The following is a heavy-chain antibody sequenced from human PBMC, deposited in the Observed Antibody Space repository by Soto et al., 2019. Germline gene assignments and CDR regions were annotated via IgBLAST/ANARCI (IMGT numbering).Heavy chain of an antibody. CDR2: IYHSGYT. D-gene: IGHD4-17*01. J-gene: IGHJ6*02. Sequence: QLQLQESGSGLVKPSQTLSLTCAVSGGSISSGGYSWSWIRQPPGKGLEWIGYIYHSGYTYCNPSLQSRVTISVDRSKNQFPLKLSSVTAADTAVYYCARAHYGDYGYGMDVWGQGTTVTVSS. CDR3: ARAHYGDYGYGMDV. CDR1: GGSISSGGYS. V-gene: IGHV4-30-2*01.